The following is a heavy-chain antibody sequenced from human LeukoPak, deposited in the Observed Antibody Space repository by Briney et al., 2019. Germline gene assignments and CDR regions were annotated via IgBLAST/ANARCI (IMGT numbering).Heavy chain of an antibody. CDR1: GGSISSYY. V-gene: IGHV4-4*07. J-gene: IGHJ3*02. CDR2: IYTSGST. CDR3: ARGITMGSSRAFDI. D-gene: IGHD3-10*01. Sequence: SETLSLTCTVSGGSISSYYWSWIRQPAGKGLGWIGRIYTSGSTNYNPSLTSRVTMSVDTSKNQFSLKLSSVTAADTAVYYCARGITMGSSRAFDIWGQGTMVTVSS.